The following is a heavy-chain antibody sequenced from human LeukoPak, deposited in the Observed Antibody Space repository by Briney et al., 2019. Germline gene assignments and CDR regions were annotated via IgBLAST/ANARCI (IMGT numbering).Heavy chain of an antibody. CDR3: ATVGGYCTNGVCKDPFDY. D-gene: IGHD2-8*01. Sequence: ASVKVSCKVSGYTLTELSMHWVRRAPGKGLEWMGGFDPEDGETIYAQKFQGRVTMTEDTSTDTAYMELSSLRSEDTAVYYCATVGGYCTNGVCKDPFDYWGQGTLVTVSS. J-gene: IGHJ4*02. CDR1: GYTLTELS. V-gene: IGHV1-24*01. CDR2: FDPEDGET.